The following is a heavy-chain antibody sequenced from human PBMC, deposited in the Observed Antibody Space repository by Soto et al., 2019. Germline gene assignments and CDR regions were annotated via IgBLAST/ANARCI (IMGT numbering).Heavy chain of an antibody. CDR1: SDSIGSYY. J-gene: IGHJ4*02. D-gene: IGHD3-16*01. CDR2: IYYSGST. Sequence: SETLSLTCTVSSDSIGSYYWSWIRQPPGKGLEWIGNIYYSGSTNYNPSLKSRVTISVDTSKNQFSLKLNSVTTEDTAVYYCARDFWGLSHFDYWGQGAPVTVSS. V-gene: IGHV4-59*12. CDR3: ARDFWGLSHFDY.